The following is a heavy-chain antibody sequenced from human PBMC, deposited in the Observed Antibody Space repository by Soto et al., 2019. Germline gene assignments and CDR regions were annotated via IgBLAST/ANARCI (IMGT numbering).Heavy chain of an antibody. V-gene: IGHV1-18*01. J-gene: IGHJ4*02. CDR3: ARDQAPYSNGWYY. CDR2: INTKNGNT. Sequence: QIYLVQSGAEVKKPGASVKVSCNASGYTFTSYGIIWVRQAPGQGLEWMGWINTKNGNTHYAQKLQGRVTMTTDTSTTTAYMELRSLRTDDTAVYFCARDQAPYSNGWYYWGQGTLVTVSS. D-gene: IGHD6-19*01. CDR1: GYTFTSYG.